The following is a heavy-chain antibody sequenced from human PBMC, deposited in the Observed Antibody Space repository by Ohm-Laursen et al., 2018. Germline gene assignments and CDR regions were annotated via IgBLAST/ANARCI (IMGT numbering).Heavy chain of an antibody. V-gene: IGHV3-30*03. CDR3: AREDSGSYDY. Sequence: SLRLSCSASGFTFSSYGMHWVRQAPGKGLEWVAVISYDGSNKYYADSVKGRFTISRDNSKNTLYLQMNSLRAEDTAVYYCAREDSGSYDYWGQGTLVTVSS. CDR1: GFTFSSYG. D-gene: IGHD3-10*01. CDR2: ISYDGSNK. J-gene: IGHJ4*02.